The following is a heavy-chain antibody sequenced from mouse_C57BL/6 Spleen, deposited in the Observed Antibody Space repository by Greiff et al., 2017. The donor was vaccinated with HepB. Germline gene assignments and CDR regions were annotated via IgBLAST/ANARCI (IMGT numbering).Heavy chain of an antibody. CDR3: ASYYYGSSYEVYFDY. Sequence: VQLQQSGAELARPGASVKLSCKASGYTFTSYGISWVKQRTGQGLDWIGEIYPRSGNTYYNEKFKGKATLTADKSSSTAYMELRSLTSEDSAVYFCASYYYGSSYEVYFDYWGQGTTLTVSS. CDR1: GYTFTSYG. CDR2: IYPRSGNT. J-gene: IGHJ2*01. V-gene: IGHV1-81*01. D-gene: IGHD1-1*01.